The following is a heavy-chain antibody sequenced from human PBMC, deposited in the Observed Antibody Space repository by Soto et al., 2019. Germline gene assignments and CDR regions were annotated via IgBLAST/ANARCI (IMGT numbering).Heavy chain of an antibody. V-gene: IGHV1-18*01. CDR3: ARAGAAPYYYYGLDV. D-gene: IGHD3-10*01. J-gene: IGHJ6*02. CDR2: IRAYNGDT. Sequence: ASVKASCKTSGYTFSSYYIYWVRQAPGQGLEWMGWIRAYNGDTNYAQKFQTRVTMTTDKSTDTAYMDLRSLTSDDTAIYYCARAGAAPYYYYGLDVWGQGTTVTVSS. CDR1: GYTFSSYY.